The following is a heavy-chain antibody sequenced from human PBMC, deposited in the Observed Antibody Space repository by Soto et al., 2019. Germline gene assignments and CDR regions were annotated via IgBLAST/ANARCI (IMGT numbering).Heavy chain of an antibody. CDR3: ARDLSWGSNWYYYMDV. Sequence: EVQLVESGGGLVQPGGSLRLSCATSGFILSDCAMNWVRQAPGKGLEWVSYISSSSSVIDYADSVKGRFTVSRDNARNSLYLQWNSLRAEDTAVYYCARDLSWGSNWYYYMDVWGKGTTVTVSS. D-gene: IGHD7-27*01. V-gene: IGHV3-48*01. CDR2: ISSSSSVI. J-gene: IGHJ6*03. CDR1: GFILSDCA.